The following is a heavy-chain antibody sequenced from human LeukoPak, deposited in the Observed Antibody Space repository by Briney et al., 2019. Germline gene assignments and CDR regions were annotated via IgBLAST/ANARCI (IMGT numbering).Heavy chain of an antibody. D-gene: IGHD5-24*01. J-gene: IGHJ5*02. V-gene: IGHV4-59*01. Sequence: NPSETLSLTCTVSGGSISSYYWSWIRQPPGKGLEWIGYIYYSGSTNYNPSLKSRVTISVDTSKNQFSLKLSSVTAADTAVYYCARVRDGYNYWFDPWGQGTLVTVSS. CDR3: ARVRDGYNYWFDP. CDR1: GGSISSYY. CDR2: IYYSGST.